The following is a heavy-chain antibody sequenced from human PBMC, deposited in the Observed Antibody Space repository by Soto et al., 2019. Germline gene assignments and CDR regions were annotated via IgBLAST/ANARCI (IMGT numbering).Heavy chain of an antibody. Sequence: QVQLVQSGAEVKKPGSSVKVSCKASGGTFSSYAISWVRQAPGQGLEWMGGIIPIFGTANYAQKFQDRVTITDDESTSTAYMELSSLRSEDTAVYYCARAIRFLEWRFDPWGQGTLVTVSS. D-gene: IGHD3-3*01. CDR3: ARAIRFLEWRFDP. CDR1: GGTFSSYA. V-gene: IGHV1-69*12. CDR2: IIPIFGTA. J-gene: IGHJ5*02.